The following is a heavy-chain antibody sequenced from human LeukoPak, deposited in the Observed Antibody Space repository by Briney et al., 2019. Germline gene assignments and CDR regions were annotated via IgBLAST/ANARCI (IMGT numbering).Heavy chain of an antibody. J-gene: IGHJ4*02. V-gene: IGHV3-30*02. CDR2: IRYDGSNK. CDR3: AKDRPYYFDY. CDR1: GFTFSSYG. Sequence: PGGSLRLSCAASGFTFSSYGMHWVRQAPGKGLEWVAFIRYDGSNKYYADSVKGRFTISRDNSKNTLYLQMNSLRAEDTAVYYCAKDRPYYFDYWGQGTLVTGSS.